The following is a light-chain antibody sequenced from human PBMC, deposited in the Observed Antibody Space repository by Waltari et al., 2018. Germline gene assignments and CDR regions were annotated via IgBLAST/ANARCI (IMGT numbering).Light chain of an antibody. CDR1: TGAVTSGHY. CDR2: DSN. J-gene: IGLJ7*01. Sequence: QAVVTQEPSLTVSPGGTVTLTRGSSTGAVTSGHYPYWFQQRPGQAPTTPIYDSNNKHSWTPARFSASLLGGKAALTLSGAQPEDEADYYCLLSFSGVHAVFGGGTHLTVL. CDR3: LLSFSGVHAV. V-gene: IGLV7-46*01.